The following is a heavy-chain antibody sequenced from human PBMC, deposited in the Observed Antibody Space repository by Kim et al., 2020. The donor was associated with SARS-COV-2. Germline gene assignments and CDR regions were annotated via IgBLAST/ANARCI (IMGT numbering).Heavy chain of an antibody. J-gene: IGHJ6*02. CDR3: AKLEGSGWYGAYYYGMDV. CDR1: GFTFSSYG. D-gene: IGHD6-19*01. CDR2: ISYDGSNK. Sequence: GGSLRLSCADSGFTFSSYGMHWVRQDPGKGLEWVAVISYDGSNKYYADSVKGRFTISRDNSKNTLYLQMNSLRAEDTAVYYCAKLEGSGWYGAYYYGMDVWGQGTTVTVSS. V-gene: IGHV3-30*18.